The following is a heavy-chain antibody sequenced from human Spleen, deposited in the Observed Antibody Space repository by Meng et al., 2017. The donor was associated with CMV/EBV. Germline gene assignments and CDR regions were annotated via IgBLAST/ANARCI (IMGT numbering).Heavy chain of an antibody. Sequence: SLKISCGASGFTFSTNAMSWVRQAPGKGLEWVSGISWNSGSIGYADSVKGRFTISRDNAKNSLYLQMNSLRAEDTALYYCAKGAAMAANYYYYGMDVWGQGTTVTVSS. CDR3: AKGAAMAANYYYYGMDV. CDR2: ISWNSGSI. CDR1: GFTFSTNA. D-gene: IGHD5-18*01. J-gene: IGHJ6*02. V-gene: IGHV3-9*01.